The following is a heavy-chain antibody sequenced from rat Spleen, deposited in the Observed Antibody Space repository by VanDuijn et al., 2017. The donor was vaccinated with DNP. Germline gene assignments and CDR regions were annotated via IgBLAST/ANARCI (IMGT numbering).Heavy chain of an antibody. CDR3: ARQGYYSSYISDYFDY. CDR1: GFFFSDYA. CDR2: ISHDGSRT. V-gene: IGHV5-17*01. Sequence: EVQLVESGGGLVQPGRSLKLSCAASGFFFSDYAMAWVRQAPKKGLDWVATISHDGSRTYHRDSVKGRFTISRNNAESTLYLQMDSLRSEDTATYYCARQGYYSSYISDYFDYWGQGVMVTVSS. D-gene: IGHD1-2*01. J-gene: IGHJ2*01.